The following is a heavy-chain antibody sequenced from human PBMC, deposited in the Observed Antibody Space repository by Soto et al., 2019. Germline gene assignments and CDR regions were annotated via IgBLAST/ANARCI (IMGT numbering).Heavy chain of an antibody. CDR1: GYTFSNNG. V-gene: IGHV1-18*01. D-gene: IGHD6-13*01. CDR3: ATAIAATGPADS. CDR2: IGGYNGNT. Sequence: VQSGGEVKKPGASVKVSCKASGYTFSNNGFTWVRQAPGQGLEWMGWIGGYNGNTNYAPKFQGRVTMTADTSTSTAHMGLRGLRSDDTAVYYCATAIAATGPADSWGQGTLVTVSS. J-gene: IGHJ4*02.